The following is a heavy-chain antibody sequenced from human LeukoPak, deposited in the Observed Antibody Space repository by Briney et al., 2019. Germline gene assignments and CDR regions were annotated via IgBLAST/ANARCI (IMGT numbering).Heavy chain of an antibody. CDR3: AKDSKIVGATFRSYHYMDV. J-gene: IGHJ6*03. CDR2: IKQDGSEK. D-gene: IGHD1-26*01. Sequence: GGSLRLSCAASRFTFSNYWMSWVRQAPGKGLEWVANIKQDGSEKYYVDSVKGRFTISRDNAKNSMYLQMNSLRAEDTAVYYCAKDSKIVGATFRSYHYMDVWGKGTAVTVSS. CDR1: RFTFSNYW. V-gene: IGHV3-7*03.